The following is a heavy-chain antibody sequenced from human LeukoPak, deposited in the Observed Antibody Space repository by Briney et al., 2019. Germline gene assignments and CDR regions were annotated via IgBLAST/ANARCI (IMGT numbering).Heavy chain of an antibody. D-gene: IGHD3-3*01. Sequence: PSETLSLTCTVSGDSINSNNYYWGWIRQPPGKGLEWIGSIYDSGSTYYNPSLKSRVTISVDTSKNQFSLRLSSVTAADTAIYYCHSQFLEWLLDYWGQGTLVTVSS. J-gene: IGHJ4*02. CDR2: IYDSGST. CDR1: GDSINSNNYY. CDR3: HSQFLEWLLDY. V-gene: IGHV4-39*01.